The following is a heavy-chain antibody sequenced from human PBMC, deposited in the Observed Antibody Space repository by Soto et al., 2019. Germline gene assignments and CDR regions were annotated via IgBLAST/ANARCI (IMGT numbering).Heavy chain of an antibody. D-gene: IGHD1-26*01. CDR2: MYNSGST. V-gene: IGHV4-59*12. Sequence: SETLPLTWTVSGGSISSFYWSWIRQPPGKGLEWIGYMYNSGSTNYNPSLKSRVTISVDTSKNQFSLKLSSVTAADTAVYYCAREGGIVGATAADYWGQGTLVTVS. CDR1: GGSISSFY. J-gene: IGHJ4*02. CDR3: AREGGIVGATAADY.